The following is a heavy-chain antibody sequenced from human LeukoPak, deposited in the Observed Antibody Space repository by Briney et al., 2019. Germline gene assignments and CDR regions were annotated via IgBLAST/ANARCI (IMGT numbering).Heavy chain of an antibody. CDR2: IWYDETNK. J-gene: IGHJ6*02. D-gene: IGHD3-10*01. Sequence: GGSLRLSCAASGFTLSNSGMHWVRQAPGKGLEWVAIIWYDETNKFYGDSVKGRFTISRDNSKNTLFLQMSDLRAEDTAVYYCARGEYHYGMDVWGQGTTVTVAS. CDR1: GFTLSNSG. V-gene: IGHV3-33*01. CDR3: ARGEYHYGMDV.